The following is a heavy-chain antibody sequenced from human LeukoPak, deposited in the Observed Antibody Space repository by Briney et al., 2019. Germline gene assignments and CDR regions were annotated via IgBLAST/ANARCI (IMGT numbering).Heavy chain of an antibody. V-gene: IGHV3-30*09. CDR2: ISSDGNSK. D-gene: IGHD1-26*01. J-gene: IGHJ4*02. CDR3: ARGSEWEPLGSCDS. CDR1: GFTFSSYA. Sequence: GGSLRLSCAASGFTFSSYAMSWVRQAPGKGLEWVAVISSDGNSKNFALSVKGRFAISRDNSKNTLYLQMNSLRAEDTAVYYCARGSEWEPLGSCDSWGQGTLVTVSS.